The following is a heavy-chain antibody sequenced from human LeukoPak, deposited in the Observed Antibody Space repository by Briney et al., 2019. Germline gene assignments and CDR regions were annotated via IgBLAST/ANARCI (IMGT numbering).Heavy chain of an antibody. CDR2: IKQDGNEK. V-gene: IGHV3-7*01. J-gene: IGHJ4*02. D-gene: IGHD6-19*01. CDR3: ARTGGSSGWYSPVLLKYYSDY. CDR1: GFTFSSYW. Sequence: GGSLRLSCAASGFTFSSYWMSWVRQAPGKGLEWVANIKQDGNEKYYVDSVRGRFTISRDNAKNSLYLQMNSLRAEDTAVYYCARTGGSSGWYSPVLLKYYSDYWGQGTLVTVSS.